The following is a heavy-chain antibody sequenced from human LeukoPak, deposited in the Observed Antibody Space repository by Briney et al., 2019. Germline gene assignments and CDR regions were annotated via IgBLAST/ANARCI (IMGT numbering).Heavy chain of an antibody. CDR2: IRQDGSDK. V-gene: IGHV3-7*01. Sequence: GGSLRLSCAASGFTFSSHGMNWVRQAPGKGLEWVANIRQDGSDKQYVDSVKGRFTISRDNAKNSLYLQTDSLRAEDSAVYYCVRFSRSSSPAYWGQGTLVTVSS. D-gene: IGHD6-13*01. J-gene: IGHJ4*02. CDR1: GFTFSSHG. CDR3: VRFSRSSSPAY.